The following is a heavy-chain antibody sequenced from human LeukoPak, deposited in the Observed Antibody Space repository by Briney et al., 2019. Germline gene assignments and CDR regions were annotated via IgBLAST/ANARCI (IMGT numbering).Heavy chain of an antibody. V-gene: IGHV4-30-4*02. D-gene: IGHD6-13*01. J-gene: IGHJ4*02. Sequence: SGTLSLTCTVSGGSISSGNYYWSWIRQPPGRGLEWIGYIHYSGSTHYNPSLKSRLTISVDTSKNQFSLKLSSVTAADTAVYYCARALSSSWPNFFDYWGQGTLVAVSS. CDR2: IHYSGST. CDR3: ARALSSSWPNFFDY. CDR1: GGSISSGNYY.